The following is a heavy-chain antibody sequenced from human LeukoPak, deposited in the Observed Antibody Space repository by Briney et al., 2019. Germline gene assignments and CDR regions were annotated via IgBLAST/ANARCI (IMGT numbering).Heavy chain of an antibody. CDR1: GGSISSYY. D-gene: IGHD4-4*01. J-gene: IGHJ6*02. Sequence: SETLSLTCTVSGGSISSYYWSWIRQPPGKGLEWIGYIYYSGSTNYNPSLKSRVTISVDTSKNQFSLKLSSVTAADTAVYYCARDRVTTVYYGMDVWGQGTTVTVSS. V-gene: IGHV4-59*01. CDR3: ARDRVTTVYYGMDV. CDR2: IYYSGST.